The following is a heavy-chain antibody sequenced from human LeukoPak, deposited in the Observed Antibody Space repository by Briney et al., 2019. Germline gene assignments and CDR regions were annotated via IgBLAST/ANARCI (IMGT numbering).Heavy chain of an antibody. Sequence: SVKVSCKASGGTFTSYTISWVRQAPGQGREWMGGIIPILGIANYAQKFQGRVTITADKSTSTAYMELSSLRSEDTAVYYCASEPPYYDSSGPLRPWGQGTLVTVSS. CDR3: ASEPPYYDSSGPLRP. CDR2: IIPILGIA. J-gene: IGHJ5*02. D-gene: IGHD3-22*01. CDR1: GGTFTSYT. V-gene: IGHV1-69*10.